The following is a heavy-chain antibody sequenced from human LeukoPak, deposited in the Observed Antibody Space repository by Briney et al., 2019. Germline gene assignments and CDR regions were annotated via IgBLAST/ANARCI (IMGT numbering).Heavy chain of an antibody. Sequence: GGSLRLSCATSGSSFSSFWMSWVRQAPGKGLEWVGTIKEDGTVKLYVDSVKGRFTISRDKAGNSLYLQMNNRWAEDTAVYYGAGGGGWDIDYWGQGTLVTVSS. CDR3: AGGGGWDIDY. D-gene: IGHD1-26*01. J-gene: IGHJ4*02. CDR1: GSSFSSFW. V-gene: IGHV3-7*04. CDR2: IKEDGTVK.